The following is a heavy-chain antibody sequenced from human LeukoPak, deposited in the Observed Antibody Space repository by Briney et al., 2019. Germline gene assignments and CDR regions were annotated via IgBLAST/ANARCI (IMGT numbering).Heavy chain of an antibody. CDR1: GFTFSDHY. J-gene: IGHJ4*02. Sequence: PGGSRRLSCAASGFTFSDHYMHWVRQAPGKGLEWVGRTRNRANSYTTEYAASVKGRFTISRDDSKNSLYLQMNSLKTEDTAVYYCARVAELDYDFWGGYYREPHYFDYWGQGTLVTVSS. D-gene: IGHD3-3*01. V-gene: IGHV3-72*01. CDR3: ARVAELDYDFWGGYYREPHYFDY. CDR2: TRNRANSYTT.